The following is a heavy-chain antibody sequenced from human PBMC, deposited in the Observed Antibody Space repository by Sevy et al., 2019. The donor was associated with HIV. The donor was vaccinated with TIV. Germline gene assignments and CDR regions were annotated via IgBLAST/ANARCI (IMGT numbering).Heavy chain of an antibody. CDR2: IYYSGST. D-gene: IGHD5-18*01. CDR3: ARVPRIQLWSYYFDY. Sequence: SDTLSLTCTVSAGSVSSGSYYWSWIRQPPGKGLEWIGYIYYSGSTNYNPSLKSRVTISVDTSKNQFSLKLSSVTAADTAVYYCARVPRIQLWSYYFDYWGQGTLVTVSS. CDR1: AGSVSSGSYY. V-gene: IGHV4-61*01. J-gene: IGHJ4*02.